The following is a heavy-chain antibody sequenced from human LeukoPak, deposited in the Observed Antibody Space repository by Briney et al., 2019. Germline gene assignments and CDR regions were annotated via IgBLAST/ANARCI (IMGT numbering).Heavy chain of an antibody. Sequence: SETVSLTCTVSGGSISSSSYYWGWIRQPPGKGLEWMGSIYYSGRNYYNPSLKSRVTISVDTSKKQFSLKLSSVTAADTAVYYCARLDYYGSGSYSDYWGQGTLVTVSS. V-gene: IGHV4-39*01. CDR3: ARLDYYGSGSYSDY. J-gene: IGHJ4*02. CDR1: GGSISSSSYY. CDR2: IYYSGRN. D-gene: IGHD3-10*01.